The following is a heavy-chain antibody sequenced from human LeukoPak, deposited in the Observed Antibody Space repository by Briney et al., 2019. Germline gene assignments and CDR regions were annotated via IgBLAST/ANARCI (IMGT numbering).Heavy chain of an antibody. D-gene: IGHD1-26*01. CDR3: AKDVYSGSYSVYFDY. CDR2: ISGSDGST. J-gene: IGHJ4*02. CDR1: GFTFSSYG. V-gene: IGHV3-23*01. Sequence: PGGSLRLSCTASGFTFSSYGMDWVRQAPGKGLEWVSAISGSDGSTYYADSVKGRFTISRDNSKNTLYLQMNSLRAEDTAVYYCAKDVYSGSYSVYFDYWGQGTLVTVSS.